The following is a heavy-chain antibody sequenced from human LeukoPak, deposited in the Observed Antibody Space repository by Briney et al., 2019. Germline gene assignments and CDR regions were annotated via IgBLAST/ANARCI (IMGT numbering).Heavy chain of an antibody. D-gene: IGHD6-13*01. V-gene: IGHV1-2*02. Sequence: ASVKVSCKASGYIFTGYYLFWVRQAPGQGLEWMGWINPNGGATRYAQKFQGRVTMTRDTSISTAYMELSRLRSDDTAVYYCARGFSVAAAGISFDYWGQGTLVTVSS. CDR2: INPNGGAT. CDR3: ARGFSVAAAGISFDY. J-gene: IGHJ4*02. CDR1: GYIFTGYY.